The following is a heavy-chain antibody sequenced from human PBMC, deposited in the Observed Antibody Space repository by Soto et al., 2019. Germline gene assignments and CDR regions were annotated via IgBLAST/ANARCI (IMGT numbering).Heavy chain of an antibody. D-gene: IGHD5-12*01. CDR2: IYYSGST. V-gene: IGHV4-31*03. J-gene: IGHJ4*02. CDR3: ARAQMATITLDY. CDR1: GGSISSGGYY. Sequence: QVQLQESGPGLVKPSQTLSLACTVSGGSISSGGYYWSWIRQHPGKGLEWIGYIYYSGSTYYNPSLKNRVTISVDTSKNQFSLRLSSVTAADTAVYYCARAQMATITLDYWGQGTLVTVSS.